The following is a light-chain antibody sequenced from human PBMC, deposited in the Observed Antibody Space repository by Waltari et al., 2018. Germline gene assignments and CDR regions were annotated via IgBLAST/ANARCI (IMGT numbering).Light chain of an antibody. CDR2: DDN. CDR3: QSYDSDEGVV. Sequence: NSLLTQPHSVSESPGKPVTISCTRTSDSIASNYVQWHQQRPGSAPTTVIFDDNQRPSGVPDRFSASIDTSSNSASLTISGLKTEDEALYYCQSYDSDEGVVFGGGTKLTVL. J-gene: IGLJ2*01. V-gene: IGLV6-57*03. CDR1: SDSIASNY.